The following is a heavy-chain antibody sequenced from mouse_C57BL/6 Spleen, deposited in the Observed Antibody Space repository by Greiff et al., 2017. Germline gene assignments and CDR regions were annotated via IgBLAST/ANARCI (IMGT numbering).Heavy chain of an antibody. J-gene: IGHJ4*01. D-gene: IGHD2-5*01. CDR1: GYTFTSYW. V-gene: IGHV1-59*01. Sequence: QVQLQQPGAELVRPGTSVKLSCKASGYTFTSYWMHWVKQRPGQGLEWIGVIDPSDSYTNYNQKFKGKATLTVDKSSSTAYMQLSSLTSEDSAVYYCARRDYSNYDYAMDYWGQGTSVTVSS. CDR2: IDPSDSYT. CDR3: ARRDYSNYDYAMDY.